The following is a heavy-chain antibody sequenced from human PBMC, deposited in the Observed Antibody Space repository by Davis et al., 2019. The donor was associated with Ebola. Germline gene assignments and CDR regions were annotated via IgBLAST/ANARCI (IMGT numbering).Heavy chain of an antibody. CDR2: ISYDGSSK. CDR3: AKDRHVAGKGGLDY. CDR1: GFTFSSYG. V-gene: IGHV3-30*18. Sequence: PGGSLRLSCAASGFTFSSYGMHWVRQAPGKGLEWVAVISYDGSSKYYADSVKGRFTISRDNSKNTLYLQMNSLRAEDTAVYYCAKDRHVAGKGGLDYWGQGTLVTVSS. J-gene: IGHJ4*02. D-gene: IGHD3-16*01.